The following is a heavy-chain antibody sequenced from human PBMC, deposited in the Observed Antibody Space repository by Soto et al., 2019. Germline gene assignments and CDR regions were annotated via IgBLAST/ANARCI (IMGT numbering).Heavy chain of an antibody. CDR3: ARDPPIAMVTTFDY. J-gene: IGHJ4*02. CDR2: ISSSSSTI. D-gene: IGHD5-18*01. Sequence: AGGSLRLSCAASGFTFNTYAMHWVRQAPGKGLEWVSYISSSSSTIYYADSVKGRFTISRDNAKNSLYLQMNSLRDEDTAVYYCARDPPIAMVTTFDYWGQGTLVTVSS. V-gene: IGHV3-48*02. CDR1: GFTFNTYA.